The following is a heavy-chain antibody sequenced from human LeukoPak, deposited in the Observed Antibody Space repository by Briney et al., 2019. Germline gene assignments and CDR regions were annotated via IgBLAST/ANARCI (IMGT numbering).Heavy chain of an antibody. D-gene: IGHD2-2*02. Sequence: WAXXKVSCKASGDTFSSHTINWVRQAPGQGLEWMGRIIPFIGVTKYAQKFQGRVTITADKSTRTAYMEQSSLRYEDTAVYYCARGYCTSTTCYMYNWLDPWGQGTLVTVSS. J-gene: IGHJ5*02. V-gene: IGHV1-69*02. CDR2: IIPFIGVT. CDR3: ARGYCTSTTCYMYNWLDP. CDR1: GDTFSSHT.